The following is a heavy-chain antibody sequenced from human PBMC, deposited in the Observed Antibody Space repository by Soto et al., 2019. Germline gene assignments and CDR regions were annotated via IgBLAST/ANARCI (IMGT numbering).Heavy chain of an antibody. Sequence: GGSLRLSCAASGFTFSDYYMSWIRQAPWKGLEWVSYISSSGSTIYYADSVKGRFTISRDNAKNSLYLQMNSLRAEDTAVYYCARDRGDYGDYHYYYYMDVWGQGTTVTVS. J-gene: IGHJ6*03. CDR1: GFTFSDYY. V-gene: IGHV3-11*01. D-gene: IGHD4-17*01. CDR3: ARDRGDYGDYHYYYYMDV. CDR2: ISSSGSTI.